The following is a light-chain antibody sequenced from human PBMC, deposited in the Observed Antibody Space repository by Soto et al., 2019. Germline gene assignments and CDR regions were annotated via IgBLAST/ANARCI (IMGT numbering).Light chain of an antibody. CDR2: DTS. J-gene: IGKJ4*01. CDR1: QSVGSN. Sequence: EIVLTQSPATLSLSPGERATLSCRATQSVGSNLAWYQQKPGQAPRLLMYDTSIRATGIPDRFSGSGSETDFTLTITSLEPEDFAVYYCQQRINWPLTFGGGTMVEI. CDR3: QQRINWPLT. V-gene: IGKV3-11*01.